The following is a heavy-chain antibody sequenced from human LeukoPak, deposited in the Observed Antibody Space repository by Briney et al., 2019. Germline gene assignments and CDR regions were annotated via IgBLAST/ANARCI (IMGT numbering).Heavy chain of an antibody. Sequence: GGSLRLSCAASGFSFSDYYMTWIRQAPGKGLEWVANIKQDGSEKYYVDSVKGRFTISRDNAKNSLYLQMNSLRAEDTAVYYCARGGFWTGYWGQGTLVTVSS. D-gene: IGHD3/OR15-3a*01. V-gene: IGHV3-7*04. CDR3: ARGGFWTGY. J-gene: IGHJ4*02. CDR2: IKQDGSEK. CDR1: GFSFSDYY.